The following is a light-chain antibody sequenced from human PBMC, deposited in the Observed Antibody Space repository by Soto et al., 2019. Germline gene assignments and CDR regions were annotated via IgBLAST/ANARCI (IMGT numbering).Light chain of an antibody. CDR1: QSIRSN. J-gene: IGKJ5*01. Sequence: VMTQSPATLSVSPGERATLSCRASQSIRSNLAWYQQKPGQAPTLLIYGASTRASGIPARFSGRGSGTEFTLTISSLQSEDFAVYFCQQYNSWPPITFGQGTRLEI. V-gene: IGKV3-15*01. CDR3: QQYNSWPPIT. CDR2: GAS.